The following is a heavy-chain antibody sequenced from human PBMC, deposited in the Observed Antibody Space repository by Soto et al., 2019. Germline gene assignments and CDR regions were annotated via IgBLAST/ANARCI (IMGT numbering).Heavy chain of an antibody. D-gene: IGHD2-2*01. CDR2: IYYSGST. V-gene: IGHV4-30-4*01. J-gene: IGHJ5*02. CDR1: CGSISSGDYY. CDR3: ARATIVLVPAAMVSHWFDP. Sequence: TLPLTCTVTCGSISSGDYYWRWILQNPFKFLEWIGYIYYSGSTYYNPSLKSRVTISVDTSKNQFSLKLSSVTAADTAVYYCARATIVLVPAAMVSHWFDPWGQGTLVTVSS.